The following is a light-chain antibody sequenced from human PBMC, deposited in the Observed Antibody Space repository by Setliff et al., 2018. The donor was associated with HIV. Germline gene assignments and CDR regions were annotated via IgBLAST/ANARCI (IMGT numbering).Light chain of an antibody. CDR3: SSWTGSSTLM. Sequence: QSVLTQPPSASGTPGQRVTISCSGSSSNIGSNTVNWFQQLPGTAPKLLIYSNDQRPSGVPDRFSGSKSGTSASLAISGLQSEDEADYYCSSWTGSSTLMFGTGTKGTVL. CDR2: SND. CDR1: SSNIGSNT. J-gene: IGLJ1*01. V-gene: IGLV1-44*01.